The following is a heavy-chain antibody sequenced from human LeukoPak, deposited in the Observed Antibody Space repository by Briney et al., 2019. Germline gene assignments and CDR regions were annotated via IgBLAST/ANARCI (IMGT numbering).Heavy chain of an antibody. CDR1: GYTFNSYW. CDR3: ARRYGSALYGVFDY. CDR2: IYPSDSDT. J-gene: IGHJ4*02. V-gene: IGHV5-51*01. Sequence: GESLKISCKGSGYTFNSYWIGWVRQMPGAGLEWMGIIYPSDSDTRYSPSFQGQVTLSADKSISTAYLQWSSLKASDSAMYYCARRYGSALYGVFDYWGQGTLVIVSS. D-gene: IGHD6-19*01.